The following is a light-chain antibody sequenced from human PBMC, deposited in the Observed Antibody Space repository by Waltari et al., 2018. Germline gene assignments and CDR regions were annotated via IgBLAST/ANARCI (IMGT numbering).Light chain of an antibody. CDR1: QSISDY. J-gene: IGKJ1*01. V-gene: IGKV1-39*01. CDR2: TAS. CDR3: QQSYSSPWT. Sequence: DIQMTQSPPALSASVGDRVAITCRASQSISDYLHWYQQKPGKAPRVLIYTASSLRRGVPTRFSGSGSGTEFTLTISTLQPEDAATYDCQQSYSSPWTFGQGTKVEIK.